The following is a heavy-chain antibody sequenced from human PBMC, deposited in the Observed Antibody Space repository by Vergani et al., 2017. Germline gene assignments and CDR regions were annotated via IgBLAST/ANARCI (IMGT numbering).Heavy chain of an antibody. V-gene: IGHV1-69*13. CDR2: IIPIFGTA. CDR1: GGTFSSYA. CDR3: ARSQIDIVVVPAASSKRYGMDV. Sequence: QVQLVQSGAEVKKPGSSVKVSCKASGGTFSSYAISWVRQAPGQGLECMGRIIPIFGTANYAQKFQGRVTITADESTSTAYMELSSLRSEDTAVYYCARSQIDIVVVPAASSKRYGMDVWGQGTTVTVSS. D-gene: IGHD2-2*01. J-gene: IGHJ6*02.